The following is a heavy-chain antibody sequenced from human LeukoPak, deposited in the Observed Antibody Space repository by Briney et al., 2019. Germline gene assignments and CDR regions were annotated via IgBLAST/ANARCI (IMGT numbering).Heavy chain of an antibody. CDR1: GGSISSSSYY. V-gene: IGHV4-39*01. CDR3: ASHGGPNYYDSSGYYFGWFDP. Sequence: PSETPSLTCTVSGGSISSSSYYWGWIRQPPGKGLEWIGSIYYSGSTYYNPSLKSRVTISVDTSKNQFSLKLSSVTAADTAVYYCASHGGPNYYDSSGYYFGWFDPWGQGTLVTVSS. D-gene: IGHD3-22*01. CDR2: IYYSGST. J-gene: IGHJ5*02.